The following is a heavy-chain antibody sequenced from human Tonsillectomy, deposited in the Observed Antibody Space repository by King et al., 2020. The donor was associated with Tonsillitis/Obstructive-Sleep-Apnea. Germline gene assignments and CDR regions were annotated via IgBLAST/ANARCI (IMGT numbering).Heavy chain of an antibody. CDR1: GYTFTNYY. CDR3: ARRALSNYYFYYMDV. CDR2: INPSSGST. V-gene: IGHV1-46*01. J-gene: IGHJ6*03. Sequence: QLVQSGAEVKKPGASVKVSCEASGYTFTNYYVHWVRQSPGHGLEWMGLINPSSGSTSYAQKFQGRVTMTRDTATSTVYMELRSLRSEDTAVYYCARRALSNYYFYYMDVWGKGTTVTVSS.